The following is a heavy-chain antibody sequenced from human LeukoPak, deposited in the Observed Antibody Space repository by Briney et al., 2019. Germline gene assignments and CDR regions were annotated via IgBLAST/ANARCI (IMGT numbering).Heavy chain of an antibody. CDR3: AKSRVVVVAATLCDY. V-gene: IGHV3-23*01. D-gene: IGHD2-15*01. CDR1: GFTFSSHG. J-gene: IGHJ4*02. CDR2: ISGSGGST. Sequence: GGTLRLSCAASGFTFSSHGMSWVRQAPGKGLEWVSAISGSGGSTYYADSVKGRFTISRDNSKNTLYLQMNSLRAEDTAVYYCAKSRVVVVAATLCDYWGQGTLVTVSS.